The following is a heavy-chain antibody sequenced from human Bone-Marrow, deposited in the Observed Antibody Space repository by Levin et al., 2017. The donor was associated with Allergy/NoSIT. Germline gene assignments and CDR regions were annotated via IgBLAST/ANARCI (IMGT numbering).Heavy chain of an antibody. V-gene: IGHV1-24*01. CDR1: GYTLIELS. CDR2: FDPEDRET. Sequence: ASVKVSCKVSGYTLIELSMHWVRQAPGKGLEWMGGFDPEDRETIYAQKFQGRVTMTEDTSTGTAYMELSSLRSEDTAVYYCASPGSGSYYILDYWGQGTVVTVSS. J-gene: IGHJ4*02. D-gene: IGHD3-10*01. CDR3: ASPGSGSYYILDY.